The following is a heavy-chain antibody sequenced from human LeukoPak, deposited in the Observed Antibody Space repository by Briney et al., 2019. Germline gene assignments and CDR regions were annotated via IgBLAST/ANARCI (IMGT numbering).Heavy chain of an antibody. D-gene: IGHD5-12*01. V-gene: IGHV4-34*01. J-gene: IGHJ4*02. Sequence: PSETLSLTCAVYGGSSSGNYWSWIRQPPGKGLEWIGEINHSGSTNYNPSLKSRVTISVDTSKNQFSLKLSSVTAADTAMYYCATSGYSGYYLNSWGQGTLVTVSS. CDR2: INHSGST. CDR1: GGSSSGNY. CDR3: ATSGYSGYYLNS.